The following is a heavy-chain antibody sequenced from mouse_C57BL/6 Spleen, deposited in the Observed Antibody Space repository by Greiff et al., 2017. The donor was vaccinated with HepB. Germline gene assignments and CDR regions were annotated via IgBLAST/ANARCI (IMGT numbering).Heavy chain of an antibody. CDR3: ARNWAYFDY. CDR1: GYTFTSYG. V-gene: IGHV1-81*01. J-gene: IGHJ2*01. Sequence: QVQLKESGAELARPGASVKLSCKASGYTFTSYGISWVKQRTGQGLEWIGEIYPRSGNTYYNEKFKGKATLTADKSSSTAYMELHSLTSEDSAVYFCARNWAYFDYWGQGTTLTVSS. CDR2: IYPRSGNT. D-gene: IGHD4-1*01.